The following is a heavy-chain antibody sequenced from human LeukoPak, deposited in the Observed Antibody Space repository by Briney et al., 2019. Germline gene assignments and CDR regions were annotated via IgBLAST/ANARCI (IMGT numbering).Heavy chain of an antibody. CDR1: GGSISSSSYY. J-gene: IGHJ6*02. CDR3: AIRRSGWYRGDASGMDV. V-gene: IGHV4-39*01. D-gene: IGHD6-19*01. CDR2: IYYSGST. Sequence: PSGTLSLTCTVSGGSISSSSYYWGWIRQPPGKGLEWIGSIYYSGSTYYNPSLKSRVTISVDTSKNQFSLKLSSVTAADTAVYYCAIRRSGWYRGDASGMDVWGQGTTVTVSS.